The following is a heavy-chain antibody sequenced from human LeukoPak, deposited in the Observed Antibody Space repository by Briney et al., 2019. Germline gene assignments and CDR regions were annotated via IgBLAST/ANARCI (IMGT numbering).Heavy chain of an antibody. J-gene: IGHJ4*02. CDR3: ARDYANSDPGSGAQGY. CDR2: ISSSSSYI. CDR1: GFTFSSYS. Sequence: GGSLRLSCAASGFTFSSYSMNWVRQAPGKGLEWVSSISSSSSYIYYADSVKGRFTISRDNAKNTLYLQMNSLRAEDTAVYYCARDYANSDPGSGAQGYWGQGTLVTVSS. D-gene: IGHD3-10*01. V-gene: IGHV3-21*04.